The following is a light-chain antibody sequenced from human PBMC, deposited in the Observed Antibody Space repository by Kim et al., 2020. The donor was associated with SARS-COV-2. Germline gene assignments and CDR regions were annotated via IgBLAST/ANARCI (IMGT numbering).Light chain of an antibody. Sequence: ASTGDRVTISCRISQGISSYLAWYQQKPGKAPELLIYAASTLQSGVPSRCSGSGSGTDFTLTISCLQSEDFATYYCQQYYSFPTTFGQGTKVDIK. CDR3: QQYYSFPTT. J-gene: IGKJ1*01. V-gene: IGKV1D-8*01. CDR2: AAS. CDR1: QGISSY.